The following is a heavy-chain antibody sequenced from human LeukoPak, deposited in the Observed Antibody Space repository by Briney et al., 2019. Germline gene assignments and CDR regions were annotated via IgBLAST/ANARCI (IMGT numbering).Heavy chain of an antibody. CDR3: AKRGVVIRAILVGFHKEAYYFDS. D-gene: IGHD2-21*01. Sequence: GGSLSLSGAVSGITLSNYGMSWVRQAPGKGLEWVAGISDSGGRTNYADSVKGRFTISRDNPKNTLYLQMNSLRAEDTAVYFCAKRGVVIRAILVGFHKEAYYFDSWGQGALVTVSS. CDR1: GITLSNYG. V-gene: IGHV3-23*01. CDR2: ISDSGGRT. J-gene: IGHJ4*02.